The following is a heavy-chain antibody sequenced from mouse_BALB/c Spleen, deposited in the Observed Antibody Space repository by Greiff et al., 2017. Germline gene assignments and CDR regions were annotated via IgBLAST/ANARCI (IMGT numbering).Heavy chain of an antibody. CDR1: GFTFSSYG. Sequence: EVQLVESGGGLVQPGGSLKLSCAASGFTFSSYGMSWVRQTPDKRLELVATINSNGGSTYYPDSVKGRFTISRDNAKNTLYLQMSSLKSEDTAMYYCARDDYYDYDNAMDYWGQGTSVTVSS. V-gene: IGHV5-6-3*01. J-gene: IGHJ4*01. CDR3: ARDDYYDYDNAMDY. D-gene: IGHD2-4*01. CDR2: INSNGGST.